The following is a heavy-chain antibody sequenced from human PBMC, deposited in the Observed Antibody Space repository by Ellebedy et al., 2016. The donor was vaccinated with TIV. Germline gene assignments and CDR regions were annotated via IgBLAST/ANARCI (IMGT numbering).Heavy chain of an antibody. Sequence: AASVQVSCKASGYTFSGYQMHWVRQAPGQGLEWLGWINPDSGGTSYAQKFQGRVTMTRETSISTAYLGLTSLRPEDTASYYCAIEGRRMAAPGPNWLDPWGQGTLVTVSS. D-gene: IGHD6-13*01. CDR3: AIEGRRMAAPGPNWLDP. CDR2: INPDSGGT. J-gene: IGHJ5*02. V-gene: IGHV1-2*02. CDR1: GYTFSGYQ.